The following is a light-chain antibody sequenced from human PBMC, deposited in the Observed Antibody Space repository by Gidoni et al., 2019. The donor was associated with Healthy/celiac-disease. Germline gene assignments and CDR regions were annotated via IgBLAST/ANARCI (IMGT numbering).Light chain of an antibody. CDR3: GTWDSSLRGYV. Sequence: QSVLTQPPSVSAAPGQKVTIPCSGSSSNIWNNYVYWYHQLPGTAPKLLIYDNNKRPSGIPDRFSGSKSGTSATLGITGLQTGDEADYYCGTWDSSLRGYVFGSGTKVTVL. CDR2: DNN. CDR1: SSNIWNNY. V-gene: IGLV1-51*01. J-gene: IGLJ1*01.